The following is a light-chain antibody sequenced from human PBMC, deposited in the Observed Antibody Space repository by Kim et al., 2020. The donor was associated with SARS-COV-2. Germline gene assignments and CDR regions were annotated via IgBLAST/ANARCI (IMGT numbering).Light chain of an antibody. CDR3: HKYSSVPPS. CDR2: SAS. V-gene: IGKV1-27*01. CDR1: QGISNF. Sequence: DIQMTQSPSSLSASVGDRVTITCRASQGISNFLAWYQQKPGKVPILLIYSASALQSGVPSRFSGSGSGTDFTLTISSLQPEDVATYSCHKYSSVPPSFGQGTKVEIK. J-gene: IGKJ1*01.